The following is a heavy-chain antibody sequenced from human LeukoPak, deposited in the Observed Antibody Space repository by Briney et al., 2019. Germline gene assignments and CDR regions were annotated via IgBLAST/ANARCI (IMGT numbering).Heavy chain of an antibody. CDR1: GFTFSSYA. Sequence: GGSLRLSCAASGFTFSSYAMSWVRQAPGKGLEWVSAISGSGGSTYYADSVKGRFTISRDNSKNTLYLQMNSLRAEDTAVYYCAKGGVRRIVVVPAAPFDYWGRGTLVTVSS. D-gene: IGHD2-2*01. V-gene: IGHV3-23*01. CDR2: ISGSGGST. J-gene: IGHJ4*02. CDR3: AKGGVRRIVVVPAAPFDY.